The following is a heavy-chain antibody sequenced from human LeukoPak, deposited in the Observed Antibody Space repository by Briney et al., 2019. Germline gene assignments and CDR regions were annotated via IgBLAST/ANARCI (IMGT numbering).Heavy chain of an antibody. CDR2: IKQDGSEK. CDR3: ARDNYGDYEFYFDY. V-gene: IGHV3-7*01. J-gene: IGHJ4*02. CDR1: GFTFSSYW. Sequence: GGTLRLSCAASGFTFSSYWMSWVRQAPGKGLEWVANIKQDGSEKYYVDSVKGRFTISRDNAKNSLYLQMNSLRAEDTAVYYCARDNYGDYEFYFDYWGQGTLVTVSS. D-gene: IGHD4-17*01.